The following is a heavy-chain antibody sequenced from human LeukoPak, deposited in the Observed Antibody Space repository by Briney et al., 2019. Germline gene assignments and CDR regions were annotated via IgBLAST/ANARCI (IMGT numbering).Heavy chain of an antibody. D-gene: IGHD3-10*01. Sequence: GGSLRLSCAASGFTFSSYGMHWVRQAPGKGLEWVSSISSSSSYIYYADSVKGRFTISRDNAKNSLYLQMNSLRAEDTAVYYCARVHYGSGKSSDYWGQGTLVTVSS. CDR2: ISSSSSYI. J-gene: IGHJ4*02. V-gene: IGHV3-21*01. CDR1: GFTFSSYG. CDR3: ARVHYGSGKSSDY.